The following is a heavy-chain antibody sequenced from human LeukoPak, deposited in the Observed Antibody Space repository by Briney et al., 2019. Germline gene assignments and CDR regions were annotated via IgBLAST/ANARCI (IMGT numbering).Heavy chain of an antibody. V-gene: IGHV4-61*02. CDR3: AREWAADYDFWTGWFDP. Sequence: PSQTLSLTCTVSGGSISSGSYYWSWIRPPAGKGLEWIGRIYTSGSTNYNPPLKSRVTISVDTSKNQFSLKLSSVTAADTAVYYCAREWAADYDFWTGWFDPWGQGTLVTVSS. CDR1: GGSISSGSYY. CDR2: IYTSGST. D-gene: IGHD3-3*01. J-gene: IGHJ5*02.